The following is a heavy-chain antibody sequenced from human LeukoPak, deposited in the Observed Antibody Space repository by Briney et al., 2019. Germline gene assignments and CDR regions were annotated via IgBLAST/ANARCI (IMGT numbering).Heavy chain of an antibody. D-gene: IGHD2-2*01. Sequence: GGSLRLSCAASGFTFSSYSMNWVRQAPGKGLEWVSSISSSSSYIYYADSVKGRFTISRDNAKNSLYLQMNSLRAEDTAVYYCARGRDVVVPAASLDYWGQGTLVTVSS. CDR1: GFTFSSYS. CDR2: ISSSSSYI. CDR3: ARGRDVVVPAASLDY. J-gene: IGHJ4*02. V-gene: IGHV3-21*01.